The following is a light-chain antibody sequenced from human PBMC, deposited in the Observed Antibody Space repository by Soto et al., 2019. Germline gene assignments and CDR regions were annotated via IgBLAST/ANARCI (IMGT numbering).Light chain of an antibody. J-gene: IGLJ3*02. CDR1: SSNIGSNY. CDR2: RTN. Sequence: QPVLTQPPSASGTPGQRVTISCFGSSSNIGSNYVYWYQQLPGTAPKLLIYRTNQRPSGVPDRFSGSKSGTSASLAISGLRSEEEADYYCAVWDDSLSGVVFGGGTQLTVL. CDR3: AVWDDSLSGVV. V-gene: IGLV1-47*01.